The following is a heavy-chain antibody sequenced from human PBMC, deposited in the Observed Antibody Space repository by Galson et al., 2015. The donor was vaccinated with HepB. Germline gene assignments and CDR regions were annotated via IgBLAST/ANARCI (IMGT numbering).Heavy chain of an antibody. J-gene: IGHJ6*02. V-gene: IGHV3-21*01. CDR2: ISSSSSYI. CDR1: GFTFSSYS. Sequence: SLRLSCAASGFTFSSYSMNWVRQAPGKGLEWVSSISSSSSYIYYADSVKGRFTISRDNAKNSLYLQMNSLRAEDTAVYYCARGYSNYVVPLYGMDVWGQGTTVTVSS. D-gene: IGHD4-11*01. CDR3: ARGYSNYVVPLYGMDV.